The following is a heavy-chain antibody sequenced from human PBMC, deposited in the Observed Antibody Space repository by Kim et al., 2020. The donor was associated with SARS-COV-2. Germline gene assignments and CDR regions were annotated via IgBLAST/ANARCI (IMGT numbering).Heavy chain of an antibody. CDR3: ARGNGPNYGYFDY. J-gene: IGHJ4*02. V-gene: IGHV3-33*01. D-gene: IGHD3-10*01. Sequence: ADPVKGRFTTSRDNSKSTLYGQRNSLRAEDTAVYYCARGNGPNYGYFDYWGQGTLVTVSS.